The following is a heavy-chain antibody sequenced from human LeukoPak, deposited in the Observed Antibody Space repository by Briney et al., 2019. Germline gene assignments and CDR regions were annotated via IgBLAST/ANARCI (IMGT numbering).Heavy chain of an antibody. V-gene: IGHV4-34*01. J-gene: IGHJ4*02. CDR1: GGSSRGYY. CDR3: ARGSYSGSYYFDY. Sequence: SETLSLTCAVYGGSSRGYYWNWLWIRQSPGKGLEWIGEINDSGSPNYNPSLKSRVTMSVDTSKNQFSLKLSSVTAADTAVYYCARGSYSGSYYFDYWGQGTLVTVSS. D-gene: IGHD1-26*01. CDR2: INDSGSP.